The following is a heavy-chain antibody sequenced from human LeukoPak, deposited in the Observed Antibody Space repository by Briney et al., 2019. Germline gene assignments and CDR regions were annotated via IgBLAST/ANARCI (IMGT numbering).Heavy chain of an antibody. V-gene: IGHV1-2*02. CDR2: INPNSGGT. CDR3: ARDFLLSIAARPYNWFDP. Sequence: GASVKVSCKASGYTFTGYYMHWVRQAPGQGLEWMGWINPNSGGTNYAQKFQGRVTMTRGTSISTAYMELSRLRSDDTAVYYCARDFLLSIAARPYNWFDPWGQGTLVTVSS. D-gene: IGHD6-6*01. CDR1: GYTFTGYY. J-gene: IGHJ5*02.